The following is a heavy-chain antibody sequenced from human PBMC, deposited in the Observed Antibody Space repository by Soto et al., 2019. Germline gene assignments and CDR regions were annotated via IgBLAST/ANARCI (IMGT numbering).Heavy chain of an antibody. Sequence: EVQLLESGGGLVQPGGSLRLSCAASGFTFSDYAMSWVRQAPGRGLEWVSTISANGGHTYYPDSVKGRFTVSRDNSKNTLSLQMNSLRAEDMAVYYWARQHAVEWLLSLVLFDYWGQGTLVPVSS. CDR3: ARQHAVEWLLSLVLFDY. CDR1: GFTFSDYA. J-gene: IGHJ4*02. D-gene: IGHD3-3*01. V-gene: IGHV3-23*01. CDR2: ISANGGHT.